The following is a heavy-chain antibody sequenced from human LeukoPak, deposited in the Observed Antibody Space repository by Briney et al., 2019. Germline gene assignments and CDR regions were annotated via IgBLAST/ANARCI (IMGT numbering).Heavy chain of an antibody. CDR1: GFTFSKYW. CDR3: ATKQWLAPPPDS. Sequence: PAGSLRPSCAASGFTFSKYWMLWVRQAPGKGLESVSRINTDGTVTTYADSVKGRFTVSRDNADNTMFLQMNSVRDEDTAVYYCATKQWLAPPPDSWGQGTPVTVSS. V-gene: IGHV3-74*01. D-gene: IGHD6-19*01. J-gene: IGHJ4*02. CDR2: INTDGTVT.